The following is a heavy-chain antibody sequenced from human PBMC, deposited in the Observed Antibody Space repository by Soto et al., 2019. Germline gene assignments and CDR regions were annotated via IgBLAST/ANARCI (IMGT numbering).Heavy chain of an antibody. CDR2: INPNSGGT. CDR1: GYTFTGYY. Sequence: ASVKVSCKASGYTFTGYYMHWVRQAPGQGLEWMGWINPNSGGTNYAQKFQGWVTMTRDTSISTAYMELSRLRSDDTAVYYCARPIAVAGKGAFDIWGQGTMVTVSS. V-gene: IGHV1-2*04. D-gene: IGHD6-19*01. J-gene: IGHJ3*02. CDR3: ARPIAVAGKGAFDI.